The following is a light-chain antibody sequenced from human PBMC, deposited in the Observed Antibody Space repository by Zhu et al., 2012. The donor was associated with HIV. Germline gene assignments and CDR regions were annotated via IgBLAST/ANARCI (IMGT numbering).Light chain of an antibody. J-gene: IGKJ1*01. CDR2: DAS. Sequence: ETVMTQSPATLSVSPGERATLSCRASQSVSSNYLAWFQKKPGQRPRLLIYDASSRAPGIPDNFSGSGSGTDFTLNITGLDPDDFAMYYCHQYGSSPRTFGQGT. V-gene: IGKV3-20*01. CDR1: QSVSSNY. CDR3: HQYGSSPRT.